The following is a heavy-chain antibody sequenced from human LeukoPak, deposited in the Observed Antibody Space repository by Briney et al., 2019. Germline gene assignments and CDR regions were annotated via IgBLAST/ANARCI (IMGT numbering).Heavy chain of an antibody. CDR2: ISYDGSNK. CDR1: GFTFSSYA. CDR3: ARSKQFGGASYYYYYGMDV. V-gene: IGHV3-30-3*01. Sequence: GGSLRLSCAASGFTFSSYAMHWVRQAPGKGLEGVAVISYDGSNKYYADSVKGRFTISRDNSKNTLYLQMNSLRAEDTAVYYCARSKQFGGASYYYYYGMDVWGQGTTVTASS. J-gene: IGHJ6*02. D-gene: IGHD3-16*01.